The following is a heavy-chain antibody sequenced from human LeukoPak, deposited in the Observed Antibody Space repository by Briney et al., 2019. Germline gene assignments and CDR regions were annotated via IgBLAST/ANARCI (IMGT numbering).Heavy chain of an antibody. CDR2: ISYDDGTNK. D-gene: IGHD1-14*01. CDR1: GFTFSNHA. CDR3: ARDTGENGYYGLTGDY. J-gene: IGHJ4*02. Sequence: GGSLRLSCAASGFTFSNHAIHWVRQAPGKGLEWVAVISYDDGTNKYYADSVEGRFTISRDNSKNTVFLHMSGLRPEDTAVYYCARDTGENGYYGLTGDYWGRGTLVTVSS. V-gene: IGHV3-30*04.